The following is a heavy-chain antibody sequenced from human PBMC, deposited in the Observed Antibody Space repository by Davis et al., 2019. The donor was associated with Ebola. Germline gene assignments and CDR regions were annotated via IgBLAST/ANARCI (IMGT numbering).Heavy chain of an antibody. CDR1: GFTFSSYA. D-gene: IGHD2-2*01. V-gene: IGHV3-23*01. CDR2: ISGSGGST. Sequence: GESLKISCAASGFTFSSYAMSWVRQAPGKGLEWVSAISGSGGSTYYADSVKGRFTISRDNSKNTLYLQMNSLRAEDTAVYYCAKGAEKCSSTSCYSGAFDIWGQGTMVTVSS. CDR3: AKGAEKCSSTSCYSGAFDI. J-gene: IGHJ3*02.